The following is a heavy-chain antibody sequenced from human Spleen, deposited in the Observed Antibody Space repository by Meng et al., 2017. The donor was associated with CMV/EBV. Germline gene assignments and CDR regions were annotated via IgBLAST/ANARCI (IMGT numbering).Heavy chain of an antibody. D-gene: IGHD3-3*01. Sequence: SETLSLTCTVSGGSISSGGYYWSWIRQHPGKGLEWIGYIYYSGSTYYNPSLKSRVIISVDTSKNHFSLKLSSVTAADTAVYYCARIFPSDYYKYDMDVWGQGTTVTVSS. CDR3: ARIFPSDYYKYDMDV. J-gene: IGHJ6*02. CDR1: GGSISSGGYY. V-gene: IGHV4-31*03. CDR2: IYYSGST.